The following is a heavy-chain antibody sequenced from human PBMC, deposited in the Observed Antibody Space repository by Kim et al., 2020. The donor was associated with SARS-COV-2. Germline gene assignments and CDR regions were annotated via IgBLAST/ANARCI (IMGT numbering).Heavy chain of an antibody. CDR3: ASPRSGGYGMDV. J-gene: IGHJ6*02. CDR2: IYHSGST. CDR1: GYSISSGYY. V-gene: IGHV4-38-2*02. Sequence: SETLSLTCTVSGYSISSGYYWGWIRQPPGKGPEWIGSIYHSGSTYYNPSLKSRVTISVDTSKNQFSLKLSFVTAADTAVYYCASPRSGGYGMDVWGQGTTVTVSS. D-gene: IGHD1-26*01.